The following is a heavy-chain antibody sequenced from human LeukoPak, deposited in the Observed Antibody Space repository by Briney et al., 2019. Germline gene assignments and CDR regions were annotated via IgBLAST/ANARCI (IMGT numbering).Heavy chain of an antibody. J-gene: IGHJ4*02. D-gene: IGHD3-22*01. Sequence: GGSLRLSCAASGFTFSDFAVNWVRQAPGKGLEWVSIISRSGEISYHANSVTGRFTISRDDSKSTLYLQMNSLKAEDTAVYFCAKSDDNSNFHLTGYLDYWGQGTLVSVSS. CDR3: AKSDDNSNFHLTGYLDY. CDR1: GFTFSDFA. V-gene: IGHV3-23*01. CDR2: ISRSGEIS.